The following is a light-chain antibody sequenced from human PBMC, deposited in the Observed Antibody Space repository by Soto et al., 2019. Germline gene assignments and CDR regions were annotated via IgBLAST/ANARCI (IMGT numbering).Light chain of an antibody. J-gene: IGLJ1*01. CDR1: SSDVGSYNL. CDR2: EVS. Sequence: QSALTQPASVSGSPGQSITISCTGTSSDVGSYNLVSWYQQHPGKAPKLMIYEVSKRPSGVSNGFSGSKSGNTASLTISGLKSEDEADYYCCSYAGSSTYYVFGTGTKLTVL. V-gene: IGLV2-23*02. CDR3: CSYAGSSTYYV.